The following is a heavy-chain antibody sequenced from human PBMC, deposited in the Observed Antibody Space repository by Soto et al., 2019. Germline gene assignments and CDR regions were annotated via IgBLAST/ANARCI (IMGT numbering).Heavy chain of an antibody. CDR3: ARDRRGYSYGSGYGMDV. D-gene: IGHD5-18*01. CDR1: GGSVSSGSYY. J-gene: IGHJ6*02. CDR2: IYYSGST. Sequence: QVQLQESGPGLVKPSETLSLTCTVSGGSVSSGSYYWSWIRQPPGKGLEWIGYIYYSGSTNYNPSLKSRVTISVDTSKNQFSLKLSSVTAADTAVYYCARDRRGYSYGSGYGMDVWGQGTTVTVSS. V-gene: IGHV4-61*01.